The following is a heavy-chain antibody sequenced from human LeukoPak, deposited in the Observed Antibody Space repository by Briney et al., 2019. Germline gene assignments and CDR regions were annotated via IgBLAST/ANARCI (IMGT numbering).Heavy chain of an antibody. CDR1: GLTFGSYA. CDR3: AKSFFPGGSSFTFDI. V-gene: IGHV3-23*01. J-gene: IGHJ3*02. Sequence: GGSLRLSCAASGLTFGSYAMTWVRQAPGKGLEWVSSISDSGVNTYYADSVKGRSTISRDNSKNTLYLQMNSLRAEDTAVYYCAKSFFPGGSSFTFDIWGQGTLVTVSS. CDR2: ISDSGVNT. D-gene: IGHD3-10*01.